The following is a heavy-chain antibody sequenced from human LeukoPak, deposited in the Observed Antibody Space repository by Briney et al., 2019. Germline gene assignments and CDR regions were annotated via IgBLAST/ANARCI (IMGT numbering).Heavy chain of an antibody. Sequence: ASVKVSCKASGYTFTGYYIHWVRQAPGQGLEWMGWINPNSGGTNYAQKFQGRVTMTRDTSISTAYMELSRLRSDDTAVYYCARDPSFVSFKYYYYMDVWGKGTTGTVSS. CDR3: ARDPSFVSFKYYYYMDV. D-gene: IGHD3-16*01. V-gene: IGHV1-2*02. J-gene: IGHJ6*03. CDR2: INPNSGGT. CDR1: GYTFTGYY.